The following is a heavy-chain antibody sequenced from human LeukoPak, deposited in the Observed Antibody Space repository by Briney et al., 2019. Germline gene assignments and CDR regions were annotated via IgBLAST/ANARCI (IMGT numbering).Heavy chain of an antibody. CDR3: ASHRSNYDFWSGPF. J-gene: IGHJ4*02. D-gene: IGHD3-3*01. Sequence: PSETLSLTCTVSGGSISSYYWSWIRQPPGKGLEWIGYIYYSGSTNYNPSLKSRVTISVDTSKNQFSLKLSSVTAADTAVYYCASHRSNYDFWSGPFWGQGTLVTVSS. V-gene: IGHV4-59*01. CDR2: IYYSGST. CDR1: GGSISSYY.